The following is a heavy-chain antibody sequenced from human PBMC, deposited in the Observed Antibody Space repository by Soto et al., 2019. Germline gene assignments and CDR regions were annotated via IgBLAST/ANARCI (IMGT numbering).Heavy chain of an antibody. J-gene: IGHJ4*02. CDR2: IYYSGST. D-gene: IGHD3-10*01. Sequence: QVQLQESGPGLVKPSQTLSLTCTVSGGSISSGGYYWSWIRQHPEKGLEWIGYIYYSGSTYYNPSLKSRFTISVDTSKNQFSLKLSSVTAADTAVYYWARSGSYYTSAFDYWGQGTLVTVSS. CDR3: ARSGSYYTSAFDY. V-gene: IGHV4-31*03. CDR1: GGSISSGGYY.